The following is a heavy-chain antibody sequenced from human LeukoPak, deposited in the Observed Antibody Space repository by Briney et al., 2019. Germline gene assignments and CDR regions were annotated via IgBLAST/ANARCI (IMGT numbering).Heavy chain of an antibody. CDR2: IYYSGST. CDR1: GGSISSSSYY. Sequence: SETLSLTCTVSGGSISSSSYYWGWIRQPPGKGLEWIGNIYYSGSTYYNPSLKSRVTISVDTSKNQFSLRLSSVTAADTAVYYCARLLRYFDWLDAHAFDIWGQGTMVTVSS. CDR3: ARLLRYFDWLDAHAFDI. J-gene: IGHJ3*02. V-gene: IGHV4-39*01. D-gene: IGHD3-9*01.